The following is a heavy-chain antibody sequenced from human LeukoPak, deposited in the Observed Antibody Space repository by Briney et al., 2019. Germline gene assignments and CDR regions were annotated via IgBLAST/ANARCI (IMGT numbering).Heavy chain of an antibody. CDR1: GYTFTGYY. Sequence: ASVKVSCKASGYTFTGYYMHWVRQAPGQGLEWMGWINPNSGGTNYAQKFQGRVTMTRDTSISTAYMELSRLRSDDTAVYYCARNVIVQLLRGEYNWFDPWGQGTLVTVSS. CDR2: INPNSGGT. D-gene: IGHD2-15*01. CDR3: ARNVIVQLLRGEYNWFDP. V-gene: IGHV1-2*02. J-gene: IGHJ5*02.